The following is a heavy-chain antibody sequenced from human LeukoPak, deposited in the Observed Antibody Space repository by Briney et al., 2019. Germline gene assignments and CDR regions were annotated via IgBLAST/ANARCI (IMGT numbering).Heavy chain of an antibody. CDR2: MNPNSGNT. CDR3: ARDLIQNYDFWSGYYFY. V-gene: IGHV1-8*01. Sequence: ASVKVSCKASGYTSTSYDINWVRQATGQGLEWMGWMNPNSGNTGYAQKFQGRVTMTRNTSISTAYMELSRLRSDDTAVYYCARDLIQNYDFWSGYYFYWGQGTLVTVSS. D-gene: IGHD3-3*01. J-gene: IGHJ4*02. CDR1: GYTSTSYD.